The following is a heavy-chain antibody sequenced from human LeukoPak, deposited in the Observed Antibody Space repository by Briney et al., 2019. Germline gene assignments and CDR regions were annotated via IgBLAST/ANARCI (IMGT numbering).Heavy chain of an antibody. CDR3: ARGLTYYYDSSGYYYARRSYNWFDP. CDR2: INHSGST. Sequence: HSETLSLTCAVYGGSFSGYYWSWIRQPPGKGLEWIGEINHSGSTNYNPSLKSRVTISVDTSKNQFSLKLSSVTAADTAVYYCARGLTYYYDSSGYYYARRSYNWFDPWGQGTLVTVSS. V-gene: IGHV4-34*01. CDR1: GGSFSGYY. J-gene: IGHJ5*02. D-gene: IGHD3-22*01.